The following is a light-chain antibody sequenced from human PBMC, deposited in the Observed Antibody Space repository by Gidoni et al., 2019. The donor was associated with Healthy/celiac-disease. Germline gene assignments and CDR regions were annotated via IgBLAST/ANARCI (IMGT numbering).Light chain of an antibody. J-gene: IGKJ1*01. Sequence: DIQLTQSPSFLSASVGDRVTITCWASQGISSYLAWYQQKPGKAPKLLIYAASTLQSGVPSRFSGSGSGTEFTLTISSLQPEDCATYYCQQLNSYPPWTFGQGTKVEIK. CDR1: QGISSY. CDR2: AAS. CDR3: QQLNSYPPWT. V-gene: IGKV1-9*01.